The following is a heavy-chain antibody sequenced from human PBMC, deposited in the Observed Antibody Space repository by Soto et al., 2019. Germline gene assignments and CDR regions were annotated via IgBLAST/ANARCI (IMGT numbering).Heavy chain of an antibody. CDR3: AKDPLRITMIVVAKLTDY. CDR1: GFTFSSYA. Sequence: GGSLRLSCAASGFTFSSYAMSWVRQAPGKGLEWVSAISGSGGSTYYADSVKGRFTISRDNSKNTLYLQMNSLRAEDTAVYYCAKDPLRITMIVVAKLTDYWGQGTLVTVSS. V-gene: IGHV3-23*01. J-gene: IGHJ4*02. CDR2: ISGSGGST. D-gene: IGHD3-22*01.